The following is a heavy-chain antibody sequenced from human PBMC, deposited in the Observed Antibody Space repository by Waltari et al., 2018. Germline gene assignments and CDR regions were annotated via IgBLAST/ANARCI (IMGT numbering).Heavy chain of an antibody. CDR1: GFTFSSHG. Sequence: EVQLVESGGGLVQPGGSLSLSCAASGFTFSSHGMYWVRQTPGKGLVWVSGINSDGSRTGYADAVKGRVTISRDNAKNTLYLQMNSLRAEDTAVYYCVRDSSGTYWGQGTQVTVSS. CDR3: VRDSSGTY. V-gene: IGHV3-74*01. J-gene: IGHJ4*02. CDR2: INSDGSRT. D-gene: IGHD3-22*01.